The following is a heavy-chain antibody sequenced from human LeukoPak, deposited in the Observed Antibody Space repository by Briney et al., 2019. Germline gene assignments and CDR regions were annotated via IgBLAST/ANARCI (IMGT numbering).Heavy chain of an antibody. CDR1: GFTVSSNY. J-gene: IGHJ6*02. CDR3: ARGSDSLDV. CDR2: IYSGGST. Sequence: GGSLRLSCAASGFTVSSNYMSWVRQAPGKGLERVSVIYSGGSTYYADSVKGRFTISRDNAENSLYLQMSSLRAEDTAVYYCARGSDSLDVWGQGTTVTVSS. D-gene: IGHD2-15*01. V-gene: IGHV3-53*01.